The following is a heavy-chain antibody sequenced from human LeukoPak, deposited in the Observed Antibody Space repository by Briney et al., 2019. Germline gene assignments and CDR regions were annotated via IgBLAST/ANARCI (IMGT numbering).Heavy chain of an antibody. J-gene: IGHJ4*02. Sequence: SETLSLTCTVSGGSISPYFWSWIRQPPGKGLEWIGYVYTDGSTKYNPSLKGRVTTSLNTSKNQLSQKLSSVTAADTAVYYCARRQIYFDYWGQGTLVTVSS. CDR2: VYTDGST. V-gene: IGHV4-4*08. CDR3: ARRQIYFDY. CDR1: GGSISPYF.